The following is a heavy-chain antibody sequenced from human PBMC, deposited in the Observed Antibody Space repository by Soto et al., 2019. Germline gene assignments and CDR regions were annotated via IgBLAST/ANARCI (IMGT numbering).Heavy chain of an antibody. D-gene: IGHD6-13*01. CDR1: GFIFDDFS. V-gene: IGHV3-20*04. CDR3: ARNHRAAGPLGF. J-gene: IGHJ4*02. CDR2: INWDGSNE. Sequence: GGSLRLSCGASGFIFDDFSLSWVRQFPGKGLEWVAGINWDGSNEGYAESVKGRFTISRDNAKNSLYLQMSSLRADDTALYFWARNHRAAGPLGFWGQGPLVTVSS.